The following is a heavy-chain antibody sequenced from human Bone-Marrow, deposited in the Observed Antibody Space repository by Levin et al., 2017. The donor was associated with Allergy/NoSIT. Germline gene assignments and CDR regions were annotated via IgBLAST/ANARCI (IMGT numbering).Heavy chain of an antibody. CDR3: AKDMWGAMVAYYYYGMDV. D-gene: IGHD5-18*01. CDR1: GFTFSSYA. CDR2: ISGSGGST. V-gene: IGHV3-23*01. Sequence: PGGSLRLSCAASGFTFSSYAMSWVRQAPGKGLEWVSAISGSGGSTYYADSVKGRFTISRDNSKNTLYLQMNSLRAEDTAVYYCAKDMWGAMVAYYYYGMDVWGQGTTVTVSS. J-gene: IGHJ6*02.